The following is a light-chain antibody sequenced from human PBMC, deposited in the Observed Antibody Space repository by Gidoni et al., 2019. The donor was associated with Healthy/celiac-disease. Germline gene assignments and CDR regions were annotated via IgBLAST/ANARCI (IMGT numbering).Light chain of an antibody. Sequence: EIVLTQSPATLSLSPGERSTLSCRASQSVSSYLAWYQQKPGQAPRLLIYDASNRATGIPARFSGSGSGTDFTLTISSREPEDFAVYDCQQRSNWPPEITFGQGTRLEIK. CDR3: QQRSNWPPEIT. CDR2: DAS. V-gene: IGKV3-11*01. J-gene: IGKJ5*01. CDR1: QSVSSY.